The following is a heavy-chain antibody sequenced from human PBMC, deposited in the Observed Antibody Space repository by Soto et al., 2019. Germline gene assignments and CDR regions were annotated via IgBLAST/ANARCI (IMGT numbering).Heavy chain of an antibody. CDR1: GGTFSSYA. Sequence: SVKVSCKASGGTFSSYAISWVRQAPGQGLEWMGGIIPIFGTANYAQKFQGRVTITADESTSTAYMELSSLRSEDTAVYYCARSFGDGDYVFDYWGQGTLVTVSS. CDR2: IIPIFGTA. CDR3: ARSFGDGDYVFDY. D-gene: IGHD4-17*01. J-gene: IGHJ4*02. V-gene: IGHV1-69*13.